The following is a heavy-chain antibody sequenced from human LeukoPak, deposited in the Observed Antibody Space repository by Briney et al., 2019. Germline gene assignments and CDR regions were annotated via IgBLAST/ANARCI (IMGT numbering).Heavy chain of an antibody. CDR3: AKGTSGSSWYFLDWYFDL. D-gene: IGHD6-13*01. CDR1: GFTFDDYA. V-gene: IGHV3-9*01. Sequence: GRSLRLSCAASGFTFDDYAMHWVRQAPGKGLEWVSGISWSSGSIGYADSVKGRFTISRDNAKNSLYLQMNSLRAEDTALYYCAKGTSGSSWYFLDWYFDLWGRGTLVTVSS. J-gene: IGHJ2*01. CDR2: ISWSSGSI.